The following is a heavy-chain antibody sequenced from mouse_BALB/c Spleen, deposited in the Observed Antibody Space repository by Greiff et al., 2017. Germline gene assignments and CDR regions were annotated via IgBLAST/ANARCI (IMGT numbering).Heavy chain of an antibody. J-gene: IGHJ4*01. V-gene: IGHV7-3*02. CDR2: IRNKANGYTT. CDR1: GFTFTDYY. CDR3: ARDRDAMDY. Sequence: EVKLVESGGGLVQPGGSLRLSCATSGFTFTDYYMSWVRQPPGKALEWLGFIRNKANGYTTEYSASVKGRFTISRDNSQSILYLQMNTLRAEDSATYDCARDRDAMDYWGQGTSVTVSS.